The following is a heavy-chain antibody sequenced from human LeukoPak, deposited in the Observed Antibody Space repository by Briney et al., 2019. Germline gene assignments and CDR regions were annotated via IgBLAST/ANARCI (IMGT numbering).Heavy chain of an antibody. D-gene: IGHD1-7*01. CDR2: INHSGST. J-gene: IGHJ4*02. Sequence: SETLSLTCAVYGGSFSGYYWSWIRQPPGKGLEWIGEINHSGSTNYNPSLKSRVTISVDTSRNQFSLKLNSVTAADTAVYYCARTVPTGTLDYWGQGTLVTVSS. CDR1: GGSFSGYY. CDR3: ARTVPTGTLDY. V-gene: IGHV4-34*01.